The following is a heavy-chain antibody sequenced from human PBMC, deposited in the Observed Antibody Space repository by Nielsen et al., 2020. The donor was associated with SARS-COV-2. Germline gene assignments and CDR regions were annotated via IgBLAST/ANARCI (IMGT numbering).Heavy chain of an antibody. CDR2: IYYSGST. Sequence: SETLSLTCTVSGGSISSSSYYWGWIRQPPGKGLEWIGSIYYSGSTYYNPSLKSRVTISVDTSKNQFSLKLSSVTAADTAVYYCARVAGYYYDSSGYARLKNYDYWGQGTLVTVSS. CDR3: ARVAGYYYDSSGYARLKNYDY. CDR1: GGSISSSSYY. D-gene: IGHD3-22*01. V-gene: IGHV4-39*07. J-gene: IGHJ4*02.